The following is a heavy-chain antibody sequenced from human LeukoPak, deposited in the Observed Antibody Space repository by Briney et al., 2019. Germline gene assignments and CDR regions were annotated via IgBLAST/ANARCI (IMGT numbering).Heavy chain of an antibody. Sequence: PGGSLRLSCAASGFTFSSYEMNWVRQAPGKGLECVSYNSSSGSTIYYADSVKGRFTISRNNAKNSLYLQMNSLRAEDTAVYYCARDWRCCSGGSCYSRFAAFDIWGQGTMVTVSS. J-gene: IGHJ3*02. D-gene: IGHD2-15*01. CDR1: GFTFSSYE. CDR3: ARDWRCCSGGSCYSRFAAFDI. CDR2: NSSSGSTI. V-gene: IGHV3-48*03.